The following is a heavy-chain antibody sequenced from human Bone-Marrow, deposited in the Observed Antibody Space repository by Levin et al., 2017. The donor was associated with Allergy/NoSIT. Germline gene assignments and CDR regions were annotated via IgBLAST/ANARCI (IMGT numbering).Heavy chain of an antibody. Sequence: GGSLRLSCAASGFTFSSYSMNWVRQAPGKGLEWVSSISSSSSYIYYADSVKGRFTISRDNAKNSLYLQMNSLRAEDTAVYYCAREGNYGDAFDIWGQGTMVTVSS. CDR3: AREGNYGDAFDI. CDR2: ISSSSSYI. CDR1: GFTFSSYS. J-gene: IGHJ3*02. V-gene: IGHV3-21*01. D-gene: IGHD4-11*01.